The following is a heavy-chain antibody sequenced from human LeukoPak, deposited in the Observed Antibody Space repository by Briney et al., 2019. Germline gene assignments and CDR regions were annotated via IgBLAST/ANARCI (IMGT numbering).Heavy chain of an antibody. D-gene: IGHD3-10*02. V-gene: IGHV3-48*04. CDR2: ISSSGSTI. J-gene: IGHJ6*04. Sequence: GGSLRLSCAASGFTLSNYNMNWVRQAPGKGLEWVSYISSSGSTIYYADSVKGRFTISRDNAKNSLYLQMNSLRAEDTAVYYCAELGITMIGGVWGKGTTVTISS. CDR1: GFTLSNYN. CDR3: AELGITMIGGV.